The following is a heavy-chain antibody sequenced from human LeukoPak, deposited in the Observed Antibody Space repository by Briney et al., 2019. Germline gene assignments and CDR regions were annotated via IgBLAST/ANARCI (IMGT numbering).Heavy chain of an antibody. D-gene: IGHD4-17*01. J-gene: IGHJ4*02. V-gene: IGHV1-69*05. CDR3: ARPRMTTVTTRFDY. CDR1: GGAFNRYA. Sequence: KVSCRESGGAFNRYAISSVPRAPSQWLACIRTIIPIFGTANYAQKFQGRVTITTDESTSTAYMELSSLRSEDTAVYYCARPRMTTVTTRFDYWGQGTLVTVSS. CDR2: IIPIFGTA.